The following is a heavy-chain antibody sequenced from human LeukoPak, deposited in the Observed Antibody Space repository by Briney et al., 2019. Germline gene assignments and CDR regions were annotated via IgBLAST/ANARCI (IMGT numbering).Heavy chain of an antibody. J-gene: IGHJ5*02. CDR2: IYHSGNT. Sequence: SETLSLTCTVSGYSISTSYYWGWIRQPPGKGLEWIGSIYHSGNTYYNPSLKSRVSISVDTSKNQFSLKLNSVTAADTAVYYCARTTEDCSSTSCYQYWFDPWGQGTLVTVSS. CDR3: ARTTEDCSSTSCYQYWFDP. D-gene: IGHD2-2*01. V-gene: IGHV4-38-2*02. CDR1: GYSISTSYY.